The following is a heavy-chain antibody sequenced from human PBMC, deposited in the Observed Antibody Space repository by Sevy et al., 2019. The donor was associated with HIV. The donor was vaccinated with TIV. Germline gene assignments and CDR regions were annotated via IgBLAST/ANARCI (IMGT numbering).Heavy chain of an antibody. Sequence: GGSLRLSCAASGFTFSSYWMSWVRQAPGKGLEWVANIKQDGSEKYYVDSVKGRFTISRDNAKNSLYLQMNSLGAEDTAVYYCARDSAVLWFGEEGGDAFDIWGQGTMVTVSS. CDR2: IKQDGSEK. CDR1: GFTFSSYW. V-gene: IGHV3-7*01. CDR3: ARDSAVLWFGEEGGDAFDI. J-gene: IGHJ3*02. D-gene: IGHD3-10*01.